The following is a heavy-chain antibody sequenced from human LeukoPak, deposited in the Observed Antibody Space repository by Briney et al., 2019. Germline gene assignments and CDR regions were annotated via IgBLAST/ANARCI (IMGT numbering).Heavy chain of an antibody. CDR3: AKDSSGRYCSGGSRLPDFDY. CDR2: IRYDGSNK. D-gene: IGHD2-15*01. V-gene: IGHV3-30*02. CDR1: GFTFSSYG. J-gene: IGHJ4*02. Sequence: GGSLRLSCAASGFTFSSYGMHWVRQAPGKGLEWVAFIRYDGSNKYYADSVRGRFTISRDNSKNTLYLQMNSLRAEDTAVYYCAKDSSGRYCSGGSRLPDFDYWGQGTLVTVSS.